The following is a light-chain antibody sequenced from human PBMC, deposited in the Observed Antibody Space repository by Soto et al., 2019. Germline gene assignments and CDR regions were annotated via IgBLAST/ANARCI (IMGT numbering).Light chain of an antibody. CDR3: GTWDSSLSAVV. CDR1: SSNIGNNY. CDR2: ENN. Sequence: QSALTQPPSVSAAPGQQVTISCSGSSSNIGNNYVSWYQQLPGTAPKLLIYENNKRPSEIPDRFSGSKSGTSATLGITGLQTGDEADYYCGTWDSSLSAVVFGGGTKLTVL. J-gene: IGLJ2*01. V-gene: IGLV1-51*02.